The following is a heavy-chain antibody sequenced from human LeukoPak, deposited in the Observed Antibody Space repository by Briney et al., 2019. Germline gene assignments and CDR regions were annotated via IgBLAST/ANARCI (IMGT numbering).Heavy chain of an antibody. CDR2: ISSSSSYS. CDR3: ARDPDRGLPEYGMDV. CDR1: GFTFSDYY. D-gene: IGHD3-10*01. Sequence: TGGSLRLSCASSGFTFSDYYMSWIRQAPGKGLEWVSYISSSSSYSNYADSVRGRFTISRDNAKNSLYLQMNSLRAEDTALYYCARDPDRGLPEYGMDVWGQGTTVTVSS. V-gene: IGHV3-11*06. J-gene: IGHJ6*02.